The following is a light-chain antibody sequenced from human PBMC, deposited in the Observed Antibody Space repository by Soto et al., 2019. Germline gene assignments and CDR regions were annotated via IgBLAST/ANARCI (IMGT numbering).Light chain of an antibody. J-gene: IGKJ1*01. CDR2: AAT. CDR3: QQGYNSFWT. Sequence: DIQMTQSPSSLSAFVGDSVTVTCRASQPIGTSLHWYQQRAGTAPKVLISAATKLQSGVPSRFSGRRSGTDFTLTISNLQPEDSATDFCQQGYNSFWTFGRGTKVELK. CDR1: QPIGTS. V-gene: IGKV1-39*01.